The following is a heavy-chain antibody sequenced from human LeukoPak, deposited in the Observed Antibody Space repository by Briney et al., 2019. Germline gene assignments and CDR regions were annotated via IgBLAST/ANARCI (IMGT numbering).Heavy chain of an antibody. CDR2: ISRSSSYL. D-gene: IGHD5-12*01. V-gene: IGHV3-21*01. CDR3: ARDDIVALFDY. J-gene: IGHJ4*02. Sequence: GDLRLSCAASGITFSIYRINWVRQAPGKGLKWFSAISRSSSYLYYAESVKGGFAFSRDNAKNSLYLHMTTLEAEDRPLYYFARDDIVALFDYWGQGTLVTVSS. CDR1: GITFSIYR.